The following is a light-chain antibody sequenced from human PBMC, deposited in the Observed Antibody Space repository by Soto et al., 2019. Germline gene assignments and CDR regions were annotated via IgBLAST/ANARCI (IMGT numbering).Light chain of an antibody. V-gene: IGKV1-9*01. CDR2: AAS. Sequence: DIQLTQSPSILSASVGDRVTITCRASQGISSYLAWYQQKPGKAPKLLIYAASTMPSGVPARFSGGGSGTEITLTISSLQPEDVATYYCQKYNSAPWTFGQGTKVDIK. CDR3: QKYNSAPWT. J-gene: IGKJ1*01. CDR1: QGISSY.